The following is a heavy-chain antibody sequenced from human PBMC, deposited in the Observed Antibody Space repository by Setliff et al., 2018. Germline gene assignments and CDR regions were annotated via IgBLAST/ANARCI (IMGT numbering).Heavy chain of an antibody. J-gene: IGHJ6*03. Sequence: SATLSLTCTVSGGSISSYYWSWIRQPAGKGLEWIGHIYIGGSANYNPSLKSRVTMSIDTSKNQFPLKLNSVTAADMAVYYCAREQWLDPPGYYYMDVWAKGTTVTVSS. CDR3: AREQWLDPPGYYYMDV. CDR2: IYIGGSA. CDR1: GGSISSYY. D-gene: IGHD6-19*01. V-gene: IGHV4-4*07.